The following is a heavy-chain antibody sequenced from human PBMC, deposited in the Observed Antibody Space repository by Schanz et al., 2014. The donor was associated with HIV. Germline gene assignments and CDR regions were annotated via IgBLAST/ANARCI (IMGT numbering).Heavy chain of an antibody. J-gene: IGHJ6*02. V-gene: IGHV3-30*18. Sequence: QVRLVESGGGVVQPGRSLRLSCAASGFTFDNYGMHWVRQAPGKGLEWVAVISYDGSRKHFADPEKGRFTISRDNSKNTLYLQMKSLRAEDTAVYYCAKDRNYYDSKYIGKGNYYYYYGMDDWGQGTTVTVSS. D-gene: IGHD3-22*01. CDR1: GFTFDNYG. CDR3: AKDRNYYDSKYIGKGNYYYYYGMDD. CDR2: ISYDGSRK.